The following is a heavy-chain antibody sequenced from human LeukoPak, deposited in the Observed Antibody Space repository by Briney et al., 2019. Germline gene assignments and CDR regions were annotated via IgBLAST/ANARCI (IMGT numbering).Heavy chain of an antibody. J-gene: IGHJ6*02. Sequence: GGSLRLSCAASGFTFSSYAMSWLRQAPGKGLEWISSISSGSGGHILYVDSVKGRFTISRDNAKNSLYLQMDSLTAEDTAVYYCAREFHSPIYGMDVWGQGTTVTVSS. CDR2: ISSGSGGHI. V-gene: IGHV3-21*01. CDR1: GFTFSSYA. CDR3: AREFHSPIYGMDV.